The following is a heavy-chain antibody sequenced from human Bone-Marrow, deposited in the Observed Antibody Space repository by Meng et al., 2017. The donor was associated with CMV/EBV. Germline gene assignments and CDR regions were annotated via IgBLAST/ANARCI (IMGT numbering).Heavy chain of an antibody. CDR3: ARSWDILTGYRLGFDP. D-gene: IGHD3-9*01. V-gene: IGHV1-69*10. Sequence: SVKGSCKAFGGTFSSYAISWVRQAPGQGLEWMGGIISILGIANYAQKFQGRVRIIADKSTSTTYMELSSLRTEDTAVYYCARSWDILTGYRLGFDPWGQGTLVTVSS. CDR2: IISILGIA. CDR1: GGTFSSYA. J-gene: IGHJ5*02.